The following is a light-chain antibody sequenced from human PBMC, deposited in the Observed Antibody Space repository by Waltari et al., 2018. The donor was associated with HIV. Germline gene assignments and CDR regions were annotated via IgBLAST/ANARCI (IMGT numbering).Light chain of an antibody. V-gene: IGLV4-69*01. CDR2: LNSDGSH. CDR3: QTWGTGGV. CDR1: SGHSSYA. J-gene: IGLJ3*02. Sequence: QLVLTQSPSASAPLGASVKPTCTLSSGHSSYAIAWHQQQPEKGPRYLMKLNSDGSHSKGDGIPDRFSGSSSGAERYLIISSLQSEDEADYYCQTWGTGGVFGGGTKLTVL.